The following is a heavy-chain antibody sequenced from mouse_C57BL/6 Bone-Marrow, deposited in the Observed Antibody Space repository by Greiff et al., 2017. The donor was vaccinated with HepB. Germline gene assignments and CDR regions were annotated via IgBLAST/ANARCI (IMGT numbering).Heavy chain of an antibody. CDR3: ARDGYYKAWFAY. Sequence: DVKLQESGPGMVKPSQSLSLTCTVTGYSITSGYDWHWIRHFPGNKLEWMGYISYSGSTNYNPSLKSRISITHDTSKNHFFLKLNSVTTEDTATYYCARDGYYKAWFAYWGQGTLVTVSA. D-gene: IGHD2-3*01. CDR2: ISYSGST. V-gene: IGHV3-1*01. J-gene: IGHJ3*01. CDR1: GYSITSGYD.